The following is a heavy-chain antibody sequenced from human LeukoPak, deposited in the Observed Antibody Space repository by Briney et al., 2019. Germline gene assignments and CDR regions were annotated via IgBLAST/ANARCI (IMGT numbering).Heavy chain of an antibody. CDR2: INHSGST. D-gene: IGHD2-15*01. Sequence: SETLSLTCAVYGGSFSGYYWSWIRQPPGKGLEWIGEINHSGSTNYNPSLKSRVTISVDTSKNQFSLKLSSVTAADTPVYYCASGYCSGGSCYFNEYFQHWGQGTLVTVSS. V-gene: IGHV4-34*01. J-gene: IGHJ1*01. CDR1: GGSFSGYY. CDR3: ASGYCSGGSCYFNEYFQH.